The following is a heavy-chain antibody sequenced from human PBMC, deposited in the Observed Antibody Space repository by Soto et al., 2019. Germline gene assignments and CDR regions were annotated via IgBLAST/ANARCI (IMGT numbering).Heavy chain of an antibody. J-gene: IGHJ4*02. CDR3: ARGAAQTYYYDSSGYKIFDY. Sequence: PSETLSLTCAVYGGSFSGYYWSWIRQPPGKGLEWIGEINHSGSTDYNPSLKSRVTISVDTSKNQFSLKLSSVTAADTAVYYCARGAAQTYYYDSSGYKIFDYWGQGTLVTVYS. CDR1: GGSFSGYY. D-gene: IGHD3-22*01. V-gene: IGHV4-34*01. CDR2: INHSGST.